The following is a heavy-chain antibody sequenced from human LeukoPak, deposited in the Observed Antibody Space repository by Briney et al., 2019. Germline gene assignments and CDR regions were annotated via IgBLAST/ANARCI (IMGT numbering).Heavy chain of an antibody. J-gene: IGHJ4*02. Sequence: GGSLILSSAASGFTFSRYWMSWVRQAPGKGLEWVANIKEDGSVKYYVESVKGRFTISRDNAKNSLYLQMNSLRAEDTAVYYCAASITMFDYWGQGTLVTVSS. CDR3: AASITMFDY. D-gene: IGHD3-10*01. V-gene: IGHV3-7*02. CDR1: GFTFSRYW. CDR2: IKEDGSVK.